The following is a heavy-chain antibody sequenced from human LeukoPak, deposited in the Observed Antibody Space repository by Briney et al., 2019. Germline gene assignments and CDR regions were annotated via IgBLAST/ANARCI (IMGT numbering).Heavy chain of an antibody. CDR3: ARDPLGVGRSDNFDY. CDR2: ISSSSSYI. D-gene: IGHD1-26*01. J-gene: IGHJ4*02. V-gene: IGHV3-21*01. CDR1: GFTFSSYS. Sequence: PGGSLRLSCAASGFTFSSYSMNWVRQAPGKGLEWVSSISSSSSYIYYADSVKGRFTISRDNAKNSLYLQMNSLRAEDTAVYYCARDPLGVGRSDNFDYWGQGTLVTVSS.